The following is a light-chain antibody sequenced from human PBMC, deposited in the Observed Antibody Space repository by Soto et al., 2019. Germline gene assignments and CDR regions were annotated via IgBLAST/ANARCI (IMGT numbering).Light chain of an antibody. Sequence: QSVLTQPASVSGSPGQSIAISCTGTSSYVGGFNYVSWYQQHPGKAPKFMIYDVSSRPSGVSDRFSGSKSGNTASLTISGLQAEDEADYYCASYTTSSTYVFGTGTRSPS. CDR3: ASYTTSSTYV. CDR2: DVS. CDR1: SSYVGGFNY. J-gene: IGLJ1*01. V-gene: IGLV2-14*03.